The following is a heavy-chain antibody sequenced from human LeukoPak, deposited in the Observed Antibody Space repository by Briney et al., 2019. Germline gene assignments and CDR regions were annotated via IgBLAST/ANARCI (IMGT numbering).Heavy chain of an antibody. J-gene: IGHJ5*02. CDR1: GGSFSGYY. D-gene: IGHD3-10*01. Sequence: SETLSFTCAVYGGSFSGYYWSWIRQPPGKGLEWIGEINHSGSTNYNPSLKSRVTISVDTSKNQFSLKLSSVTAADTAVYYCARMKGITMVRGVIIMGFDPWGQGTLVTVSS. CDR2: INHSGST. V-gene: IGHV4-34*01. CDR3: ARMKGITMVRGVIIMGFDP.